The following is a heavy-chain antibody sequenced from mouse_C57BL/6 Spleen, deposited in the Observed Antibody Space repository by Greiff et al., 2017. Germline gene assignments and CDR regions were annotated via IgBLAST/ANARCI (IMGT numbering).Heavy chain of an antibody. Sequence: QVQLQQSGPELVKPGASVKISCKASGYAFSSSWMNWVKQRPGKGLEWIGRIYPGDGDTNYNGKFKGKATLPADKSSSTAYMQGSRLTSEDSAVXFCARWAQATPMDYWGQGTSVTVSS. CDR2: IYPGDGDT. CDR3: ARWAQATPMDY. V-gene: IGHV1-82*01. D-gene: IGHD3-2*02. J-gene: IGHJ4*01. CDR1: GYAFSSSW.